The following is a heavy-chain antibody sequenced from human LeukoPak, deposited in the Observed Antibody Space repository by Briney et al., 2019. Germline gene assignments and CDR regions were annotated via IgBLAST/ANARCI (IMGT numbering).Heavy chain of an antibody. V-gene: IGHV3-7*04. CDR1: GFTFSSYW. CDR3: AGELLTGYYNWFDP. D-gene: IGHD2-15*01. CDR2: IKQDGSEK. J-gene: IGHJ5*02. Sequence: GGSLRLSCAASGFTFSSYWMSWVRQAPGKGLEWVANIKQDGSEKYYVDSVKGRFTISRDNAKNSLYPQMNSLRAEDTAVYYCAGELLTGYYNWFDPWGQGTLVTVSS.